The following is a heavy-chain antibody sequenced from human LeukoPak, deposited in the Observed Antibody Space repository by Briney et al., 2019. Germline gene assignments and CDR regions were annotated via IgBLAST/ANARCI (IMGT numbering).Heavy chain of an antibody. V-gene: IGHV3-30*03. CDR1: GFTVSSNY. Sequence: PGGSLRLSCAASGFTVSSNYMSWVRQAPGKGLEWVAVISYDGSNKYYADSVKGRFTISRDNSKNTLYLQMNSLRAEDTAVYYCAVAGSGWYGDYFDYWGQGILVTVSS. CDR3: AVAGSGWYGDYFDY. D-gene: IGHD6-19*01. CDR2: ISYDGSNK. J-gene: IGHJ4*02.